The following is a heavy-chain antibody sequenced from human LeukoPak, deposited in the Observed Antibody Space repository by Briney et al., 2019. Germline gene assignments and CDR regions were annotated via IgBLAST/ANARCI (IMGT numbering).Heavy chain of an antibody. CDR2: ISCSGTTI. CDR1: GFTFSSYE. Sequence: GGSLRQSCAASGFTFSSYEMNWVRQAPGKGLAGVSCISCSGTTIYYADSVKGRFTISRDNAKNSLYLQMNSLRAEDTAVYYCARDPGCSGGSCSGGAFDIWGQGTMVTVSS. CDR3: ARDPGCSGGSCSGGAFDI. D-gene: IGHD2-15*01. J-gene: IGHJ3*02. V-gene: IGHV3-48*03.